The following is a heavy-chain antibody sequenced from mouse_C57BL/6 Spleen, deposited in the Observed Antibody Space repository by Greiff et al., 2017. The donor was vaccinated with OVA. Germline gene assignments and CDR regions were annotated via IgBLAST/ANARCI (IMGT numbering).Heavy chain of an antibody. D-gene: IGHD1-1*01. Sequence: VQLQQSGAELVKPGASVKLSCKASGHTFTSYWMHWVKQRPGQGLEWIGMIHPNSGSTNYNEKFKSKATLTVDKSSSTAYMQLSSLTSEDSAVYYCARSEDYYGSRFFDVWGTGTTVTVSS. J-gene: IGHJ1*03. CDR2: IHPNSGST. V-gene: IGHV1-64*01. CDR3: ARSEDYYGSRFFDV. CDR1: GHTFTSYW.